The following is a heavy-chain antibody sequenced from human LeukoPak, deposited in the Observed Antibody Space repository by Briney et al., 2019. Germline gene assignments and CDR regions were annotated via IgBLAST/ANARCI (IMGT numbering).Heavy chain of an antibody. Sequence: SETLSLTCTVSGGSISGSTCYWGWIRQPPGKGLEWIGSMYYSGNTYYSPSLKSRVTISVDTSRNQFSLKLSSVTAADTAVYYCARHERANWGLIDYWGQGTLVTVSS. J-gene: IGHJ4*02. CDR1: GGSISGSTCY. D-gene: IGHD7-27*01. CDR2: MYYSGNT. CDR3: ARHERANWGLIDY. V-gene: IGHV4-39*01.